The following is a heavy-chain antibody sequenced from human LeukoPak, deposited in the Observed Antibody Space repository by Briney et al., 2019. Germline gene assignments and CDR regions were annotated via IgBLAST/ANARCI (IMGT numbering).Heavy chain of an antibody. V-gene: IGHV4-59*08. Sequence: SETLSLTCTVSGGSISSYYWSWIRRPPGKGLEWIGYIYYSGSTNYNPSLKSRVTISVDTSKNQFSLKLSSVTAADTAVYYCAREVTTVVTPGAFDIWGQGTMVTVSS. J-gene: IGHJ3*02. CDR2: IYYSGST. CDR3: AREVTTVVTPGAFDI. CDR1: GGSISSYY. D-gene: IGHD4-23*01.